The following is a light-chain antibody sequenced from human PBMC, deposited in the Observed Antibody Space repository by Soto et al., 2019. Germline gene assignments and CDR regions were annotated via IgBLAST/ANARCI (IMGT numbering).Light chain of an antibody. CDR3: QQSYSTPT. J-gene: IGKJ1*01. Sequence: DIQMTQSPSSLSASVGDRVTITCRASQSISGYLNWYQQKPGKAPKLLIYAASSLQSGVLSRFSGSGSGTDFTLTISSLQPEDFATYYCQQSYSTPTFGQGTKVDIK. CDR1: QSISGY. V-gene: IGKV1-39*01. CDR2: AAS.